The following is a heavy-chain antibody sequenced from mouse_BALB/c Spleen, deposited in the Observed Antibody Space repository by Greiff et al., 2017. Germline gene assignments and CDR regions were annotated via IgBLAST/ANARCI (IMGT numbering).Heavy chain of an antibody. CDR3: ARDEVLRSYAMDY. CDR1: GFSLTSYG. J-gene: IGHJ4*01. V-gene: IGHV2-9*02. D-gene: IGHD1-1*01. CDR2: IWAGGST. Sequence: VMLVESGPGLVAPSQSLSITCTVSGFSLTSYGVHWVRQPPGKGLEWLGVIWAGGSTNYNSALMSRLSISKDNSKSQVFLKMNSLQTDDTAMYYCARDEVLRSYAMDYWGQGTSVTVAS.